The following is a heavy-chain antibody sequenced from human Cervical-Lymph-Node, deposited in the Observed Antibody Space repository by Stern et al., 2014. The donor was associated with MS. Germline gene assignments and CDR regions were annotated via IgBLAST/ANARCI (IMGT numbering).Heavy chain of an antibody. V-gene: IGHV4-59*01. CDR3: ARGGDSGSFDY. J-gene: IGHJ4*02. Sequence: QLQLQESGPGLVKPSETLSLTCTVSGGSISSYYWSWIRQPPGKGLEWIGYIYYSGSTNYNPSLKSRVTISVDTSKNQFSLKLSSVTAADTAVYYCARGGDSGSFDYWGQGTLVTVSS. D-gene: IGHD5-12*01. CDR1: GGSISSYY. CDR2: IYYSGST.